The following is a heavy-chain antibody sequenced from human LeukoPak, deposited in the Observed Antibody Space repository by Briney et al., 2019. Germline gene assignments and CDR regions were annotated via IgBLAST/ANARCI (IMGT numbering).Heavy chain of an antibody. CDR3: ARGRHYYDSSGYYPYDY. D-gene: IGHD3-22*01. Sequence: PGGSLRLSCAVSGFTVSSNYMSWVRQAPGKELEWVSVIYSGGSTHYADSVKGRFTISRDNSENTLFLQMNSLRAGDTAVHYCARGRHYYDSSGYYPYDYWGQGTLVTVSS. CDR1: GFTVSSNY. CDR2: IYSGGST. V-gene: IGHV3-53*01. J-gene: IGHJ4*02.